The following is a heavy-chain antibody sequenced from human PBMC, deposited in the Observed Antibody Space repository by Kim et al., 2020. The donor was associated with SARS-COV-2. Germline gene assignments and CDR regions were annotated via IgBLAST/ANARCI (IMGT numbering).Heavy chain of an antibody. V-gene: IGHV3-23*01. J-gene: IGHJ4*02. D-gene: IGHD6-19*01. CDR2: ISGSGIGT. CDR3: AKRETSSWSYRDY. Sequence: GGSLRLSCAVSGFTFKNHDMNWVRQAPGRGLEWVSGISGSGIGTYYADSVKGRFTISKDFSKNMVYMQMNNLRVEDTAVYYCAKRETSSWSYRDYWGQGTLVSVSS. CDR1: GFTFKNHD.